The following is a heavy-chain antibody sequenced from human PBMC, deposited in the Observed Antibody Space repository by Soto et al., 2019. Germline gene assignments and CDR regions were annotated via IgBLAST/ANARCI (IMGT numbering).Heavy chain of an antibody. CDR3: ARARITMIVVVNPSDYYYGMDV. V-gene: IGHV1-18*04. CDR2: ISAYNGNT. CDR1: GYTFTSYG. D-gene: IGHD3-22*01. Sequence: ASVKVSCKASGYTFTSYGISWVRQAPGQGLEWMGWISAYNGNTNYAQKLQGRVTMTTDTSTSTAYMELRSLRSDDTAVYYCARARITMIVVVNPSDYYYGMDVWGQGTTVTVYS. J-gene: IGHJ6*02.